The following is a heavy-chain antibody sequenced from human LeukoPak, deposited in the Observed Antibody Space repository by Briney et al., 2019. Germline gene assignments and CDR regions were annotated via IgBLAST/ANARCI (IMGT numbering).Heavy chain of an antibody. D-gene: IGHD3-22*01. CDR2: INSDGSST. V-gene: IGHV3-74*01. CDR1: GFTFSSYW. Sequence: GGSLRLSCAASGFTFSSYWMHWVRQAPGKGLVWVSRINSDGSSTSYADSVKGRFTISRDNAKNTLYLQMNSLRAEDTAVYYCARAGYYYDSSGCYCPDYWGQGTLVTVSS. J-gene: IGHJ4*02. CDR3: ARAGYYYDSSGCYCPDY.